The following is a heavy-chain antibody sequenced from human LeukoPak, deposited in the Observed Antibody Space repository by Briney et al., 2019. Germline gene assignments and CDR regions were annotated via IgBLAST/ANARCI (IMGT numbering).Heavy chain of an antibody. Sequence: PGGSLRLSCAASGFTFTDYYMSWIRQAPGKGLEWVSYISSSDSTIYYADSVKGRFTISRDNAKNSLYLQMNSLRAEDTAVYCYASLMGDRIPGHWGQGTLVTVPS. V-gene: IGHV3-11*04. J-gene: IGHJ4*02. CDR1: GFTFTDYY. CDR2: ISSSDSTI. D-gene: IGHD3-16*01. CDR3: ASLMGDRIPGH.